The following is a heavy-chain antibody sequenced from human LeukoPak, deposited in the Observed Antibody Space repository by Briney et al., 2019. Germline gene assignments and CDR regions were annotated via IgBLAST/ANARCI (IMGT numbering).Heavy chain of an antibody. CDR2: MNPNSGNT. V-gene: IGHV1-8*01. J-gene: IGHJ4*02. D-gene: IGHD2-15*01. Sequence: ASVKVSCKASGYTFTSYDINWVRQATGQGLGWMGWMNPNSGNTGYAQKFQGRVTMARNTSISTAYMELSSLRSEDTAVYYCARVGGGLLRSEYWGQGTLVTVSS. CDR3: ARVGGGLLRSEY. CDR1: GYTFTSYD.